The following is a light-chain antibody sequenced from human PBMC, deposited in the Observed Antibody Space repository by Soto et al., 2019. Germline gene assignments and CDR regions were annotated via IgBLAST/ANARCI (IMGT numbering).Light chain of an antibody. CDR1: SSNIGAGYD. CDR3: QSYDSSLSGYV. Sequence: QSVLTQPPSVSGAPGQRVTISCTGSSSNIGAGYDVHGYQQLPGTAPKLLIYCNSNRPSGVPDRFSGSKSGTSASLAITGLQAEDEADYYCQSYDSSLSGYVFGTGTKLTVL. CDR2: CNS. V-gene: IGLV1-40*01. J-gene: IGLJ1*01.